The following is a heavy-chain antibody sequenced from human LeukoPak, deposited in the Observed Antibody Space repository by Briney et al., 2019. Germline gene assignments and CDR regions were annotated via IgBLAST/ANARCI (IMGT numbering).Heavy chain of an antibody. CDR1: GGSISSSTYY. Sequence: SETLSLTCTVSGGSISSSTYYWGWIRRPPGKGLEWIGSIYYSGTTYYNPSLRSRVTVSVDTSKNQFSLNLSSVTAADTAVYYCVRGSTLRHYQYWGQGTLVTVSS. D-gene: IGHD3-16*01. CDR3: VRGSTLRHYQY. CDR2: IYYSGTT. V-gene: IGHV4-39*01. J-gene: IGHJ4*02.